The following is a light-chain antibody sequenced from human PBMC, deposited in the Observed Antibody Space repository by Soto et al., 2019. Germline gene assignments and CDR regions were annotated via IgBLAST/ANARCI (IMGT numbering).Light chain of an antibody. Sequence: DLRMTQSPSTLSASVGDRVTITCRASQSVSNWLAWYQQKPGEAPKLLIYKASTLESGVPSRFSGSGSGTEFTLTITSLQPDDFATYYCQQYDVYPRTFGQGTKLEIK. CDR3: QQYDVYPRT. CDR1: QSVSNW. V-gene: IGKV1-5*03. J-gene: IGKJ1*01. CDR2: KAS.